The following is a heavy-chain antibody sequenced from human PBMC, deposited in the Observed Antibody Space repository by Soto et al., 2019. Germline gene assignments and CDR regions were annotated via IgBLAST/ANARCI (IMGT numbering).Heavy chain of an antibody. V-gene: IGHV4-61*03. Sequence: QVQLQESGPGLVKPSETLSLTCSVSGGSVSNASFYWTWIRQAPGTGLEYIGYIFYTGVTNYNPSLSSRVTLSRDTSKNHFSLKLNSMTAADTAVYYCVRVLDSSWYADLWGRGTLVTVSS. CDR3: VRVLDSSWYADL. CDR1: GGSVSNASFY. CDR2: IFYTGVT. J-gene: IGHJ2*01. D-gene: IGHD3-22*01.